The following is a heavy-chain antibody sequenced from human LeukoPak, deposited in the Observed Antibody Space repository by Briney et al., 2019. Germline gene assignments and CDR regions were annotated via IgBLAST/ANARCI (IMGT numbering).Heavy chain of an antibody. CDR2: IYYSGST. J-gene: IGHJ4*02. Sequence: PSETLSLTCTVSGGSITTSSYYWGWIRQPPGKGLEWIGIIYYSGSTYYNPSLKGRVTISVDTSKNQFSLKLSSVTAADTAVYYCARDLSLAMYDWGQGTLVTVSS. CDR3: ARDLSLAMYD. CDR1: GGSITTSSYY. D-gene: IGHD6-6*01. V-gene: IGHV4-39*02.